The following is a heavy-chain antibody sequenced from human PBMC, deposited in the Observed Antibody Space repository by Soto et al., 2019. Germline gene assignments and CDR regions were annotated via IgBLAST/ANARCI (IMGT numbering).Heavy chain of an antibody. CDR1: GFTFSSYW. V-gene: IGHV3-7*01. J-gene: IGHJ4*02. CDR2: INQDGSEK. Sequence: GGSLRLSCAACGFTFSSYWMDWVRQAPGKGLEWVANINQDGSEKHFVDSVKGRFSISRDNAKNSLYLEMSSLTAEDSALYYCSRSLDYWGQGTLVTVSS. CDR3: SRSLDY.